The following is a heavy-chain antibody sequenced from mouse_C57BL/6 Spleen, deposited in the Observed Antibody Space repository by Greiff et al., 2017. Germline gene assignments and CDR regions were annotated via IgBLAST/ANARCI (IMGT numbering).Heavy chain of an antibody. CDR1: GYTFTSYW. Sequence: VQLQQSGAELVRPGSSVKLSCKASGYTFTSYWMHWVKQRPIQGLEWIGNIDPSDSETHYNQKFKDKATLTVDKSSSTSYMQLSSLTSEDSAVYYCARGGFSPGYWGQGTTLTVSS. V-gene: IGHV1-52*01. D-gene: IGHD6-1*01. CDR3: ARGGFSPGY. J-gene: IGHJ2*01. CDR2: IDPSDSET.